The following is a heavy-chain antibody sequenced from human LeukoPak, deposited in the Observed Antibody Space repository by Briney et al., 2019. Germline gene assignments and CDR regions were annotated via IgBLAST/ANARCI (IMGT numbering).Heavy chain of an antibody. Sequence: SVKVSCKASGGTFSSYAISWVRQAPGQGLEWMGGIIPIFGTANYAQKFQGRVTITTDESMSTAYMELSSLGSEDTAVYYCARGGRPKSYCSSTSCFYNWFDPWGQGTLVTVSS. J-gene: IGHJ5*02. D-gene: IGHD2-2*01. CDR1: GGTFSSYA. CDR2: IIPIFGTA. V-gene: IGHV1-69*05. CDR3: ARGGRPKSYCSSTSCFYNWFDP.